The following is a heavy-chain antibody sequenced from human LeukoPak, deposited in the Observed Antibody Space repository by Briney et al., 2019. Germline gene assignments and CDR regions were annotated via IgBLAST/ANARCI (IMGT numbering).Heavy chain of an antibody. CDR2: ISDDGSYK. V-gene: IGHV3-30*18. Sequence: GRSLRLSCAASGFTFSSYGMHWVRQAPGKGLEWVAVISDDGSYKYYTDSVKGRFTISRDNPKNTLYLQMNSLRAEDTAVYYCAKDLRQCTSTSCDAAQYWGQGTLVTVSS. D-gene: IGHD2-2*01. CDR3: AKDLRQCTSTSCDAAQY. J-gene: IGHJ1*01. CDR1: GFTFSSYG.